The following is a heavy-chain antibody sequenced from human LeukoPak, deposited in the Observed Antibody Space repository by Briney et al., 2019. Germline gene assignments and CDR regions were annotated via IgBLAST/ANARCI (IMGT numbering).Heavy chain of an antibody. CDR1: GFTFSSYA. CDR2: ISGSGGST. J-gene: IGHJ3*02. CDR3: ANDRVIDYPPHWGAFDI. D-gene: IGHD7-27*01. Sequence: PGGSLRLSCADSGFTFSSYAMSWVRQAPGKGLEWVSAISGSGGSTYYADSVKGRFTISRDNSKNTLYLQMNSLRVEDTAVYYCANDRVIDYPPHWGAFDIWGQGTMVTVSS. V-gene: IGHV3-23*01.